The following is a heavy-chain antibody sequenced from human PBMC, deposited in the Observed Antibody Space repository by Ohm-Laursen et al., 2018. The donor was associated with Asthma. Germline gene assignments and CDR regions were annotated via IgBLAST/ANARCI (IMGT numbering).Heavy chain of an antibody. D-gene: IGHD3-3*01. CDR3: ARDVMEWYLPAFDF. J-gene: IGHJ4*02. Sequence: SLRLSCAAHGLTFSSYAMHSVRQSPGKGLEWVSAISGAGGSTDYAYSARAQLTISRDISKNTLYLQMNSLRPDDTAVYYCARDVMEWYLPAFDFWGQGTLVTVSS. CDR1: GLTFSSYA. V-gene: IGHV3-23*01. CDR2: ISGAGGST.